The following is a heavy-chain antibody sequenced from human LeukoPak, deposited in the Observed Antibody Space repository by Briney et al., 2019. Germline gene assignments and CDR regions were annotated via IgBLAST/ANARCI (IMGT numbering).Heavy chain of an antibody. CDR3: ARRRPKYYDYVWGSYRYSPHAFDI. J-gene: IGHJ3*02. CDR1: GGSFSGYY. CDR2: INHSGST. Sequence: SETLSLTCAVYGGSFSGYYWSWIRQPPGEGLEWIGEINHSGSTNYNPSLKSRVTISVDTSKNQFSLKLSSVTAADTAVYYCARRRPKYYDYVWGSYRYSPHAFDIWGQGTMVTVSS. V-gene: IGHV4-34*01. D-gene: IGHD3-16*02.